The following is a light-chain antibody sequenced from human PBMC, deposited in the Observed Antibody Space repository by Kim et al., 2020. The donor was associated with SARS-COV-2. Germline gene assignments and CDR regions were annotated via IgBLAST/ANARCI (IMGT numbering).Light chain of an antibody. V-gene: IGKV1-9*01. CDR3: QHLYTYPT. CDR2: HAS. Sequence: IQLTQSPSSLSAYVGDRVTITCRASQDIGSYLAWYQQTPGKAPKLLIYHASTLQRGVPSRFSGSGSGTDFTLTISTLQPDDFATYFCQHLYTYPTFGPGTTVDIK. J-gene: IGKJ3*01. CDR1: QDIGSY.